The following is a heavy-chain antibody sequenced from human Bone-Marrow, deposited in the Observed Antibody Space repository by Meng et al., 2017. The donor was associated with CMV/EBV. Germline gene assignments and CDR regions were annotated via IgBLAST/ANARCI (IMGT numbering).Heavy chain of an antibody. Sequence: ASVKVSCKTSGYIFTDYSIHWIRQAPGQRLEWMGWINPKSGDTDYAPKFQGGVTLTRDTSTSTIYMQTYLRSDDTAVYFCARAGRGDSTFSHYDYWGQGTPVTVSS. V-gene: IGHV1-2*02. CDR2: INPKSGDT. CDR3: ARAGRGDSTFSHYDY. J-gene: IGHJ4*02. CDR1: GYIFTDYS. D-gene: IGHD3-10*01.